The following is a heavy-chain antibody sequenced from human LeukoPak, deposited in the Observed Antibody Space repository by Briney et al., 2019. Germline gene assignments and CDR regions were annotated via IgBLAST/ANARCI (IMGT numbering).Heavy chain of an antibody. J-gene: IGHJ4*02. D-gene: IGHD2-15*01. CDR2: INSDGSST. Sequence: GGSLRLSCAASGFTFSSYWMHWVRQAPGKWLVWVSRINSDGSSTSYADSVKGRFTISRDNAKNTLYLQMNGLRAEDTAVYYCARVPPRKYCSGGSCYFDYWGQGTLVTVSS. V-gene: IGHV3-74*01. CDR1: GFTFSSYW. CDR3: ARVPPRKYCSGGSCYFDY.